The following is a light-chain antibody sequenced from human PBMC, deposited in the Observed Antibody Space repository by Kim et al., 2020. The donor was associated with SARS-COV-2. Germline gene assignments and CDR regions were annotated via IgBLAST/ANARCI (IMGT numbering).Light chain of an antibody. Sequence: SLSAEKGATLSCRTSQSGSSSYLAWYKQKPGQAPRLLIYGASSRATGIPDRFSGSGSGTDFTLTISRLEPEDFAVYYCQQYGSSTFGQGTRLEIK. V-gene: IGKV3-20*01. CDR2: GAS. CDR3: QQYGSST. J-gene: IGKJ5*01. CDR1: QSGSSSY.